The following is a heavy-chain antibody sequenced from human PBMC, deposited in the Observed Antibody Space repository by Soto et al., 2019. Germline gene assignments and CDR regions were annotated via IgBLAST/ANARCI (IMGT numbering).Heavy chain of an antibody. D-gene: IGHD3-16*02. CDR2: IYYSGST. J-gene: IGHJ5*02. Sequence: SETLSLTCTVSGGSISSGGYYWSWIRQHPGKGLEWIGYIYYSGSTYYNPSLKSRVTISVDTSKNQFSLKLSSVTAADTAVYYCARVNIVDSSEFDPWGQGTLVTVPQ. CDR3: ARVNIVDSSEFDP. V-gene: IGHV4-31*03. CDR1: GGSISSGGYY.